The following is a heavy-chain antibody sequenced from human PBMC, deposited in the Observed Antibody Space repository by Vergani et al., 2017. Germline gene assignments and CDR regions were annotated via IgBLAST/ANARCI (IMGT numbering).Heavy chain of an antibody. CDR3: ARAQTRITIFGVVIREYYYYGMDV. Sequence: EVQLVESGGGLVQPGGSLRLSCAASGFTFSSYLMSWVRQAPGKGLEWVANIKQDGSEKYYVDSVKGRFTISRDNAKNSLYLQMNSLRAEDTAVYYCARAQTRITIFGVVIREYYYYGMDVWGQGTTVTVSS. D-gene: IGHD3-3*01. V-gene: IGHV3-7*01. J-gene: IGHJ6*02. CDR1: GFTFSSYL. CDR2: IKQDGSEK.